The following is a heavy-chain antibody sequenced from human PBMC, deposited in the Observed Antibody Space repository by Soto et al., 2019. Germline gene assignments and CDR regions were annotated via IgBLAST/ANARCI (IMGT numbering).Heavy chain of an antibody. CDR2: ISSNGGST. D-gene: IGHD3-22*01. Sequence: GGSLRLSCSASGFTFSSYAVHWVRQAPGKGLEYVSAISSNGGSTYYADSVKGRFTISRDNSKNTLYLQMSSLRAEDTAVYYCVKALDSSGYYLGGAFDIWGQGTMVTVSS. CDR3: VKALDSSGYYLGGAFDI. V-gene: IGHV3-64D*08. J-gene: IGHJ3*02. CDR1: GFTFSSYA.